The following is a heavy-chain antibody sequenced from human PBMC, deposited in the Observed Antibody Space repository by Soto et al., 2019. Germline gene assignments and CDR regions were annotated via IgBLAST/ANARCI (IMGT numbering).Heavy chain of an antibody. D-gene: IGHD4-17*01. V-gene: IGHV3-48*02. J-gene: IGHJ4*02. CDR3: ASCYGDYEFPCEY. Sequence: VGSLRLSCAGSGFTFTDYSMIWVRQAPGKGLEWISYMSSTSNIAYYVDSVNGRFTTSRDNDKNSLYLQMNSLRDEDTAVYYCASCYGDYEFPCEYWGQGTLVTVSS. CDR1: GFTFTDYS. CDR2: MSSTSNIA.